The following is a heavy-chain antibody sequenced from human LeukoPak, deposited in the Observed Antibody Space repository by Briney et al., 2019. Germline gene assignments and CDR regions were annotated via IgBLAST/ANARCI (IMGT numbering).Heavy chain of an antibody. V-gene: IGHV4-59*01. J-gene: IGHJ4*02. CDR3: ARGYYYDSSGYLRDYFDY. D-gene: IGHD3-22*01. Sequence: KPSETLSLTRTVSGGSISSYYWSWIRQPPGKGLEWIGYIYYSGSTNYDPSLKSRVTISVDTSKNQFSLKLSSVTAADTAVYYCARGYYYDSSGYLRDYFDYWGQGTLVTVSS. CDR2: IYYSGST. CDR1: GGSISSYY.